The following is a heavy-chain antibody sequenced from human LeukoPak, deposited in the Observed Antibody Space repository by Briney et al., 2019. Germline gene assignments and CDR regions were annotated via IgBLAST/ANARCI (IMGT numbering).Heavy chain of an antibody. CDR2: ISNSGIT. V-gene: IGHV4-31*03. D-gene: IGHD2-21*02. CDR3: ARDVVVTSSPDAFDI. J-gene: IGHJ3*02. Sequence: SETLSLTCTVSGDSVTSGGYFWTWIRHHPGKGLEWIGYISNSGITSYNPSLKSRVSISVDTSNNQFSLRLSSVTAADTAVYYCARDVVVTSSPDAFDIWGQGTMVAVSS. CDR1: GDSVTSGGYF.